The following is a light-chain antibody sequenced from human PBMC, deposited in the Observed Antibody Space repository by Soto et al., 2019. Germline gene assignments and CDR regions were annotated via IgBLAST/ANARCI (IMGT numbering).Light chain of an antibody. CDR1: ISNIATNY. V-gene: IGLV1-47*01. Sequence: QSVLTQPPSVSGTPGQRVTISCSGGISNIATNYVHWFQQLPGTAPKVLSNRDNQRPSGVPDRFSGSKSGTSAALAISGLRSEDEAEYYCAAWDDHVRSDVFGTGTKVTVL. CDR2: RDN. J-gene: IGLJ1*01. CDR3: AAWDDHVRSDV.